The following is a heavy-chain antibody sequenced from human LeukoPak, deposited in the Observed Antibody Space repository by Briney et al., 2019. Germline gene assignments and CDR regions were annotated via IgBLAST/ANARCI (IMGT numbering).Heavy chain of an antibody. Sequence: ASVKVSCKASGYTFTGYYMHWVRQAPGQGLEWMGWINPNSGGTNYAQKFQGRVTMTRDTSISTAYMELSRLRSDDTAVYYCARGALSHPYYYDCSGYYYDFDYWGQGTLVTVSS. CDR1: GYTFTGYY. J-gene: IGHJ4*02. CDR3: ARGALSHPYYYDCSGYYYDFDY. V-gene: IGHV1-2*02. D-gene: IGHD3-22*01. CDR2: INPNSGGT.